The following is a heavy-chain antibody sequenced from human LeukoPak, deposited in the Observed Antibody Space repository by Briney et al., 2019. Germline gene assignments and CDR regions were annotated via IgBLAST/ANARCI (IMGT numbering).Heavy chain of an antibody. J-gene: IGHJ4*02. Sequence: ASVKVSCKASGYTFTGYYMHWVRQAPGQGLEWMGWINPNSGGTNYAQKFQGRVTMTRDTSINTAYMELSRLRSDDTAVYYCARDTGGSGSFTFDYWGQGTLVTVSS. V-gene: IGHV1-2*02. CDR3: ARDTGGSGSFTFDY. D-gene: IGHD3-10*01. CDR2: INPNSGGT. CDR1: GYTFTGYY.